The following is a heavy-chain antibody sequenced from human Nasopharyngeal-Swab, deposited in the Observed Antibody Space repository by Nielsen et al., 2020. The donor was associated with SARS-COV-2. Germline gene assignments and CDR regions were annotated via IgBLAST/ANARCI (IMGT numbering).Heavy chain of an antibody. CDR3: ARVAYYYGSGSYKSPLSFDP. V-gene: IGHV1-46*01. Sequence: ASVKVSCKASGYTFTSYYMHWVRQAPGQGLEWMGIINPSGGSTSYAQKFQGRVTMTRDTPTSTVYMELSSLRSEDTAVYYCARVAYYYGSGSYKSPLSFDPWGQGTLVTVSS. D-gene: IGHD3-10*01. CDR1: GYTFTSYY. J-gene: IGHJ5*02. CDR2: INPSGGST.